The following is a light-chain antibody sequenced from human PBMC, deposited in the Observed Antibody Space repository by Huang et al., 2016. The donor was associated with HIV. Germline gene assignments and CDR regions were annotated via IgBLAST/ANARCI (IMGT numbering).Light chain of an antibody. Sequence: EIVMTQSPAILSVSPGERATLSCRASRSITTNLAWYQPKPGQAPRLRSYGASPRATDIPGRFSGSGSGTEFTLTISSLQSEDFAVDYCQQYNNWPSTWTFGQGTNVEIK. CDR3: QQYNNWPSTWT. J-gene: IGKJ1*01. CDR2: GAS. V-gene: IGKV3-15*01. CDR1: RSITTN.